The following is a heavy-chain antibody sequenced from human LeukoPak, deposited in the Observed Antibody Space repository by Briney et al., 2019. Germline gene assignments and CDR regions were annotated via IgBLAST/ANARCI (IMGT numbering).Heavy chain of an antibody. CDR2: INHSGST. J-gene: IGHJ3*02. CDR1: GGSFSGYY. D-gene: IGHD1-26*01. V-gene: IGHV4-34*01. Sequence: PSETLSLTCAVYGGSFSGYYWSWIRQPPAKGLEWIGEINHSGSTNYNPSLKSRVTISVDTSKNQFSLKLSSVTAADTAVYYCASRDANIVGATRAFDIRGQGTMVTVSS. CDR3: ASRDANIVGATRAFDI.